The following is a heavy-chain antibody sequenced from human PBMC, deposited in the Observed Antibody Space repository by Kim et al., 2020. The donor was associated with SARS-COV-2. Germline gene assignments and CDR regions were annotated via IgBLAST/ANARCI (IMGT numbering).Heavy chain of an antibody. Sequence: SETLSLTCAVSGGSISNYYWSWIRQPAGKGLEWIGRIYTSGSTNYNPSLNSRVTMSVDTSKNQFSLKLSSVTAADTAVYYCARDPYCSGGSCRYFDYWGQGTLVTVSS. CDR3: ARDPYCSGGSCRYFDY. CDR1: GGSISNYY. D-gene: IGHD2-15*01. CDR2: IYTSGST. V-gene: IGHV4-4*07. J-gene: IGHJ4*02.